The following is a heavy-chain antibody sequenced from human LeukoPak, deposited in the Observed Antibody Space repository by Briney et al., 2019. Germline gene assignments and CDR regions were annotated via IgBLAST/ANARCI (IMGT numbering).Heavy chain of an antibody. V-gene: IGHV4-59*03. D-gene: IGHD5-18*01. CDR1: GDSISSYY. J-gene: IGHJ2*01. Sequence: SETLSLTCTVSGDSISSYYWSWIRQPPGKGLEWIGYMYYSGSTSYNPSLKSRVTMSVDTSKNQFSLKLSSVTAADTAVYYCATIRDTAHRYWYFELWGRGTLVIVSS. CDR2: MYYSGST. CDR3: ATIRDTAHRYWYFEL.